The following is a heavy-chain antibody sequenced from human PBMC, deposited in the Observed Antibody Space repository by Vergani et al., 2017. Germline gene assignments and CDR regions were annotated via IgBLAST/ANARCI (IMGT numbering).Heavy chain of an antibody. CDR1: GFTFGDYA. CDR3: TRDGLGYCSGGSCYSFYYYYGMDV. CDR2: IRSKAYGGTT. J-gene: IGHJ6*02. V-gene: IGHV3-49*05. D-gene: IGHD2-15*01. Sequence: EVQLVESGGGLVKPGRSLRLSCTASGFTFGDYAMSWFRQAPGKGLEWVGFIRSKAYGGTTEYAASVKGRFTISRDDSKSIAYLQMNSLKTEDTAVYYCTRDGLGYCSGGSCYSFYYYYGMDVWGQGP.